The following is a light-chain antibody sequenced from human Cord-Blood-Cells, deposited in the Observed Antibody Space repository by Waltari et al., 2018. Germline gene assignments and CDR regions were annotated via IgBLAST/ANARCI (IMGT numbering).Light chain of an antibody. V-gene: IGLV2-18*02. CDR1: SSDVGSYNR. CDR3: SSYTSSSTWV. J-gene: IGLJ3*02. CDR2: EVS. Sequence: QSALTQPPSVSGSPGQSVTISCTGTSSDVGSYNRVSWYQQPPGTAPKLMIYEVSNRPEGVRYRFSGSKSCNTASLTISGLQAEDEADYYCSSYTSSSTWVFGGGTKLTVL.